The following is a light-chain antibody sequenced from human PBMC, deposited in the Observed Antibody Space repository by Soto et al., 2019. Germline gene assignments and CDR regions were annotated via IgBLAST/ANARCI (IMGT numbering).Light chain of an antibody. CDR1: QSVTNY. V-gene: IGKV3-20*01. CDR2: DAS. J-gene: IGKJ5*01. Sequence: EIFLTQSPATLSLSPGERSTLSCRASQSVTNYIAWYQQRPGQAPRLLIYDASNRATGVPARFSGSGSGTDFTLTISRLEPEDFAVYYCQQYGSSPGFGQGTRLEIK. CDR3: QQYGSSPG.